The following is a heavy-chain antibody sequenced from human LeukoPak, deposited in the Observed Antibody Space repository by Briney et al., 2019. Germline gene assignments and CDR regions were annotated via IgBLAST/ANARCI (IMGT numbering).Heavy chain of an antibody. J-gene: IGHJ4*02. CDR3: AKSPGYYGDYGVGLDY. Sequence: GRSLRLSCAASGFTFSSYGMHWVRQAPGKGLEWVAVISYDGSNKYYADSVKGRFTISRDNSKNTLYLQMNSLRAEDTAVYYCAKSPGYYGDYGVGLDYWGQGTLVTVSS. V-gene: IGHV3-30*18. D-gene: IGHD4-17*01. CDR1: GFTFSSYG. CDR2: ISYDGSNK.